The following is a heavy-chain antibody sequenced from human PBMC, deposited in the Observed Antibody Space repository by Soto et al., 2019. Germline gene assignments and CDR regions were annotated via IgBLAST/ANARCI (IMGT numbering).Heavy chain of an antibody. CDR3: AKRSPYSSGWYSPIFDY. V-gene: IGHV3-23*01. CDR2: ISESGGST. J-gene: IGHJ4*02. Sequence: PGGSLRLSCAASGISFSDYAMSWVRQAPGKGLEWGSVISESGGSTHYADSVRGRFTVSRDNSKNSLSLRMNSLRDEDTAVYFCAKRSPYSSGWYSPIFDYWGQGALVTVSS. CDR1: GISFSDYA. D-gene: IGHD6-13*01.